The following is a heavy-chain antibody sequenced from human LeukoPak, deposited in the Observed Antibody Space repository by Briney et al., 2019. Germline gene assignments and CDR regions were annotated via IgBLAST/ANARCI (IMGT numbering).Heavy chain of an antibody. CDR2: MNPNSGNT. CDR1: GYTFSSDD. CDR3: AKETGATTSNYFDY. Sequence: ASVKVSCKASGYTFSSDDINWVRQATGQGPEWMGWMNPNSGNTDYAPKFQGRVTFTRNTSISTAYMELSSLRAEDTAVYYCAKETGATTSNYFDYWGQGTLVTVSS. D-gene: IGHD5-24*01. J-gene: IGHJ4*02. V-gene: IGHV1-8*03.